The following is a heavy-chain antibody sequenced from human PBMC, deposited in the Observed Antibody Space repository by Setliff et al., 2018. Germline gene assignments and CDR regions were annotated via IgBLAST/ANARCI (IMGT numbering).Heavy chain of an antibody. D-gene: IGHD3-10*01. V-gene: IGHV3-30*02. CDR1: GFSFNTYG. J-gene: IGHJ6*02. CDR3: ARDGGINMVKTYYYGLDV. CDR2: VQFDGSNK. Sequence: PGGSLRLSCAASGFSFNTYGMHWVRQAPGEGLEWVAFVQFDGSNKYYADSVLGRFTISRDNIKNTAFLQMNSLRADDTAMYYCARDGGINMVKTYYYGLDVWGQGTTVT.